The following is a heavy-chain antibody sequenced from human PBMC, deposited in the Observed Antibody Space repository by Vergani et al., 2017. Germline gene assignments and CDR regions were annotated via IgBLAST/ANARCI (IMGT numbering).Heavy chain of an antibody. CDR1: GGSISRISYY. D-gene: IGHD1-26*01. CDR3: ARVMVGATTVWFDP. CDR2: IYYAGST. J-gene: IGHJ5*02. V-gene: IGHV4-39*07. Sequence: LQLQESGPGLVKPSETLSLTCIVTGGSISRISYYGAWVRQPPGKGLEWIGSIYYAGSTYYNPSLKSRVTISVDTSKNQFSLKLSSVTAADTAVYYCARVMVGATTVWFDPWGQGTLVTVSS.